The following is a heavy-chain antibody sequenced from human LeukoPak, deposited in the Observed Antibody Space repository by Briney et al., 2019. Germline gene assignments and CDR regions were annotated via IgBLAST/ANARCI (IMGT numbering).Heavy chain of an antibody. CDR1: GYTFTGYY. CDR3: ARVGPSTAYYYYYGMDV. V-gene: IGHV1-2*02. Sequence: ASVKVSSKASGYTFTGYYMHWVRQAPGQGLEWMGWINPNSGGTNYAQKFQGRVTMTRDTSISTAYMELSRLRSDDTAVYYCARVGPSTAYYYYYGMDVWGQGTTVTVSS. J-gene: IGHJ6*02. CDR2: INPNSGGT. D-gene: IGHD1-14*01.